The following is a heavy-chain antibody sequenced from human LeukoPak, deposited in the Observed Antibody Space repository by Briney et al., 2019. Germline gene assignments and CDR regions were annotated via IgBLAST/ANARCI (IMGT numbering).Heavy chain of an antibody. CDR1: GFTFSSYA. Sequence: PGGSLRLSCAASGFTFSSYAMSWVRQAPGKGLEWVSAISGSGGSTYYADSVKGRFTISRDNSKNTLYLQMNSLRAEDTAVYYCAKATLGYCSGGSCTSGGAHDYWGQGTLVTVS. D-gene: IGHD2-15*01. J-gene: IGHJ4*02. CDR3: AKATLGYCSGGSCTSGGAHDY. V-gene: IGHV3-23*01. CDR2: ISGSGGST.